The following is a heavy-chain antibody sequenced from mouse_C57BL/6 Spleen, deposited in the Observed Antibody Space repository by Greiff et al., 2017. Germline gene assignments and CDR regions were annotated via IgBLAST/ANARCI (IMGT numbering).Heavy chain of an antibody. CDR1: GYTFTDYY. D-gene: IGHD2-3*01. V-gene: IGHV1-26*01. CDR2: INPNNGGT. CDR3: ARREGDGYSAWFAY. Sequence: EVQLQQSGPELVKPGASVKISCKASGYTFTDYYMNWVKQSHGKSLEWIGDINPNNGGTSYNQKFKGKATLTVDKSSSTAYMELRSLTSEDSAVYYCARREGDGYSAWFAYWGQGTLVTVSA. J-gene: IGHJ3*01.